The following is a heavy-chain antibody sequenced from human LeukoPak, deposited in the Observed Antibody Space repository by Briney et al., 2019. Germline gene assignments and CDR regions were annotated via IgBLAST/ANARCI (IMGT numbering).Heavy chain of an antibody. CDR2: IYYSGST. V-gene: IGHV4-59*01. CDR1: GGSISSYY. CDR3: AGLSLSSTWYKDY. J-gene: IGHJ4*02. D-gene: IGHD6-13*01. Sequence: SETLSLTCTVSGGSISSYYWSWIRQPPGKGLEWIGYIYYSGSTNYNPSLKSRVTISVDTSKNQFSLKLSSVTAADTAVYYCAGLSLSSTWYKDYWGQGTLVTVSS.